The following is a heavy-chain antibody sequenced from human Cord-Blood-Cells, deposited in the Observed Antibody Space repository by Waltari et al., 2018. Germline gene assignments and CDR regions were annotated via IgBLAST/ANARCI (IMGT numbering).Heavy chain of an antibody. CDR3: ARALGMDY. CDR1: GFTFSSNG. D-gene: IGHD7-27*01. V-gene: IGHV3-33*01. J-gene: IGHJ4*02. CDR2: IWYDGSNK. Sequence: QVQLVESGGGVVQPGRSLRLSCAASGFTFSSNGMPWVRQAPGKGLGWVAVIWYDGSNKYYADSVKGRFTISRDNSKNTLYLQMNSLRAEDTAVYYCARALGMDYWGQGTLVTVSS.